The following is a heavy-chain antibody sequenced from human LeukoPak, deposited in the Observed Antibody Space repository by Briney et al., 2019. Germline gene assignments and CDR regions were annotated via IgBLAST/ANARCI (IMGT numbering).Heavy chain of an antibody. CDR3: ARDFDYYGSGSYYGMDV. D-gene: IGHD3-10*01. CDR1: GFTFSSYA. V-gene: IGHV3-30*04. CDR2: ISYDGSNK. J-gene: IGHJ6*02. Sequence: GGSLGLSCAASGFTFSSYAMHWVRQAPGKGLEWVAVISYDGSNKYYADSVKGRFTISRDNSKNTLYLQMNSLRAEDTAVYYCARDFDYYGSGSYYGMDVWGQGTTVTVSS.